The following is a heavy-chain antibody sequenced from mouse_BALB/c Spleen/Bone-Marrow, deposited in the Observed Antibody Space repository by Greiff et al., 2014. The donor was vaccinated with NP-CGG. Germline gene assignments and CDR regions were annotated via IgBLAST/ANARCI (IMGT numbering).Heavy chain of an antibody. Sequence: EVKLEESGAELVKPGASVKLSCTASGFNIKDTYMHWVKQRPEQGLEWIGRIDPANGNTKYDPKFQGKATITADTSSNTAYLLLSSLTSEDTAVYYCASYYYGSSLFAYWGQGTLVTVSA. CDR3: ASYYYGSSLFAY. CDR2: IDPANGNT. D-gene: IGHD1-1*01. J-gene: IGHJ3*01. V-gene: IGHV14-3*02. CDR1: GFNIKDTY.